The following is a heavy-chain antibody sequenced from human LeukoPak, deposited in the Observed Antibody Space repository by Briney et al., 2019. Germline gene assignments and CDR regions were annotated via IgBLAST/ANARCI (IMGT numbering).Heavy chain of an antibody. CDR1: GGSISSGGYY. J-gene: IGHJ5*02. CDR2: IYYSGST. D-gene: IGHD1-26*01. Sequence: PSQTLSLTCTVSGGSISSGGYYWSWIRQHPWKGLEWIGYIYYSGSTYYNPSLKSRVTISVDTSKNQFSLKLSSVAAADTAVYYCARGQRELTPRFDPWGQGTLVTVSS. V-gene: IGHV4-31*03. CDR3: ARGQRELTPRFDP.